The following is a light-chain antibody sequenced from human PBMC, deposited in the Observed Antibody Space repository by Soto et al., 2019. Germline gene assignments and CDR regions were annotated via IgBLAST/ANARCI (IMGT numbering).Light chain of an antibody. CDR3: ETWDDSLTGVV. Sequence: QSVLTQPPSASVTPGQRVTISCSGSSSNIGSNIVNWYQQLPGTAPKLLIYSRNQRPSGVPDRFSASKSGTSASLAISGLQSEDEADYYCETWDDSLTGVVFGGGTKLTVL. CDR2: SRN. CDR1: SSNIGSNI. V-gene: IGLV1-44*01. J-gene: IGLJ3*02.